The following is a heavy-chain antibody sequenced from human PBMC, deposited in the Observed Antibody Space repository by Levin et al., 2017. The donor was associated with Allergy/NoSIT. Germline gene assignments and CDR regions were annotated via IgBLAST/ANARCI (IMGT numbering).Heavy chain of an antibody. V-gene: IGHV4-59*01. CDR3: AREGKGKYSSSWYPFDY. CDR2: IYYSGST. J-gene: IGHJ4*02. CDR1: GGSISSYY. Sequence: SQTLSLTRTVSGGSISSYYWSWIRQPPGKGLEWIGYIYYSGSTNYNPSLTSRVTISVDTSKNQFSLKLSSVTAADSAVYYCAREGKGKYSSSWYPFDYWGQGTLVTVSS. D-gene: IGHD6-13*01.